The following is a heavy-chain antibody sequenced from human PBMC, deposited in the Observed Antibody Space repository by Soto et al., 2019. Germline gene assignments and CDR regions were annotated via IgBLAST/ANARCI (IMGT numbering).Heavy chain of an antibody. J-gene: IGHJ3*01. V-gene: IGHV1-2*04. CDR3: ARQSAYVYNAFDV. CDR1: GYTFTGYY. D-gene: IGHD2-2*02. CDR2: INPNSGGT. Sequence: ASLKVSCKASGYTFTGYYMHWVRQAPGQGLEWMGWINPNSGGTNYAQKFQGWVTMTRDTSISTAYMELSRLRSDDTAVYYCARQSAYVYNAFDVWRHGTTVTVPS.